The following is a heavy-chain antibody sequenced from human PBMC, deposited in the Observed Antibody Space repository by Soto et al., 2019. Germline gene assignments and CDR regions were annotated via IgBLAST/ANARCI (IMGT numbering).Heavy chain of an antibody. V-gene: IGHV4-31*03. CDR2: IYYSGST. D-gene: IGHD2-2*01. CDR3: ARGALGYCSSTSCSGVWFDP. Sequence: SETLSLTCTVSGGSISSGGYYWSWIRQHPGKGLEWIGYIYYSGSTYYNPSLKSRVTISVDTSKNQFSLKLSSVTAADTAVYYCARGALGYCSSTSCSGVWFDPWGQGTLVTVSS. J-gene: IGHJ5*02. CDR1: GGSISSGGYY.